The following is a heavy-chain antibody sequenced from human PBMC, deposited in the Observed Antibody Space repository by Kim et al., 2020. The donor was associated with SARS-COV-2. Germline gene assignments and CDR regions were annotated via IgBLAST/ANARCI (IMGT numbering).Heavy chain of an antibody. CDR1: GGSFSGYY. Sequence: SETLSLTCAVYGGSFSGYYWSWIRQPPGKGLEWIGEINHSGSTNYNPSLKSRVTISVDTSKNQFSLKLSSVTAADTAVYYCARGGLLYYDSSGYLYWGQGTLVTVSS. CDR2: INHSGST. CDR3: ARGGLLYYDSSGYLY. V-gene: IGHV4-34*01. J-gene: IGHJ4*02. D-gene: IGHD3-22*01.